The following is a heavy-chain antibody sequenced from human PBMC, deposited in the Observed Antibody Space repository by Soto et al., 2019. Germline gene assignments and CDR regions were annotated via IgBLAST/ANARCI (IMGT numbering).Heavy chain of an antibody. CDR3: ARVGPPCPSVIWFFDL. CDR2: IIPMLAAP. J-gene: IGHJ2*01. V-gene: IGHV1-69*01. CDR1: GGSFRTYA. D-gene: IGHD2-21*01. Sequence: QGQLVQSGAEVKKPGSSVKVSCKASGGSFRTYAINWVRQAPGQGLEWMGGIIPMLAAPTYAQKFQGRLTITADESTTTVYMELSSLTSEDTAVYYCARVGPPCPSVIWFFDLWGRGTLVTVSS.